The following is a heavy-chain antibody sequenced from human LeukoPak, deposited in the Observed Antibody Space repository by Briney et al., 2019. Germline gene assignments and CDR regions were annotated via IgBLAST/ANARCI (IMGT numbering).Heavy chain of an antibody. CDR3: ATKGGLTPNTLAM. CDR1: GYNFTVYY. CDR2: MDPNSGDT. V-gene: IGHV1-2*02. Sequence: ASVKVSCKGSGYNFTVYYMHWVRQAPGQGLEWLGWMDPNSGDTIYAPKFQGRVSMTRDTSITTAYMELSILTFDDSAMYSCATKGGLTPNTLAMWGHGTMVTVSS. D-gene: IGHD2-15*01. J-gene: IGHJ3*01.